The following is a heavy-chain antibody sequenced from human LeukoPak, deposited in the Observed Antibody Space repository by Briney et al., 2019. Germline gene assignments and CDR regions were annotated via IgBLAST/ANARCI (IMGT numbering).Heavy chain of an antibody. Sequence: GGSLRLSCAASGFTFSNAWMSWVRQAPGKGLEWVSVIYSGGSTYYADSVKGRFTISRDNSKNTLYLQMNSLRAEDTAVYYCARGWRGGSHSPYYFDYWGQGTLVTVSS. CDR2: IYSGGST. CDR3: ARGWRGGSHSPYYFDY. V-gene: IGHV3-53*01. CDR1: GFTFSNAW. D-gene: IGHD3-3*01. J-gene: IGHJ4*02.